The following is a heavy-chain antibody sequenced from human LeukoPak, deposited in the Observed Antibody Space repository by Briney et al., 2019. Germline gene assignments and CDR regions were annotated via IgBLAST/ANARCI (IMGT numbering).Heavy chain of an antibody. Sequence: GGSLRLSCAASGFTASGNYMTWVRQAPGKGLEWVSVIYSGGSTYYADSVKGRFTISRDNSKNTLYLQMNSLRAEDTAVYYCARAAKNYYDSSGYYYYYYMDVWGKGTTVTVSS. CDR1: GFTASGNY. CDR3: ARAAKNYYDSSGYYYYYYMDV. V-gene: IGHV3-53*01. D-gene: IGHD3-22*01. J-gene: IGHJ6*03. CDR2: IYSGGST.